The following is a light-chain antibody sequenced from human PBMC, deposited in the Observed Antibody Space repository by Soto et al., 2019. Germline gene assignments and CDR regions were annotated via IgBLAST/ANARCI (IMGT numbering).Light chain of an antibody. V-gene: IGKV3-11*01. J-gene: IGKJ4*01. CDR2: DAS. CDR1: QSVSSY. Sequence: EIVLTQSPTTLSFSPGERATLSCWASQSVSSYFAWYQQKPGQAPRLLIYDASTRAAGIPARFSGSGSGTDFTLTISSLEPEDFALYYCQQRSDWPLTFGGGTKVEIK. CDR3: QQRSDWPLT.